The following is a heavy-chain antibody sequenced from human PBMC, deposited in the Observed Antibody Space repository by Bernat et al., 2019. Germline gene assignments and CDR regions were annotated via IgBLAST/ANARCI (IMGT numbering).Heavy chain of an antibody. D-gene: IGHD4-11*01. CDR1: GYTFTGYY. Sequence: QVQLVQSGAEVKKPGASVKVSSKASGYTFTGYYLHWVRQAPGHGLEWMGWVNPNSDATNYAQKFQGRVTMTRDASISTVYMELSRLTSDDTAVYYCAKEDRNFIDYWGQGTLVTVSS. CDR3: AKEDRNFIDY. J-gene: IGHJ4*02. CDR2: VNPNSDAT. V-gene: IGHV1-2*02.